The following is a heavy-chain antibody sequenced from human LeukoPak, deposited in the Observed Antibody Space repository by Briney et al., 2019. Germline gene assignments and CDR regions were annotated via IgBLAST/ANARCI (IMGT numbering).Heavy chain of an antibody. J-gene: IGHJ4*02. D-gene: IGHD2-2*01. CDR1: GYSISSGYY. Sequence: SETLSLTCAVSGYSISSGYYWGWIRQPPGKGPEWIGSIYHSGSTYYNPSLKSRVTISVDTSKNQFSLKLSSVTAADTAVYYCARAIVVVPAAADYWGQGTLVTVSS. CDR3: ARAIVVVPAAADY. V-gene: IGHV4-38-2*01. CDR2: IYHSGST.